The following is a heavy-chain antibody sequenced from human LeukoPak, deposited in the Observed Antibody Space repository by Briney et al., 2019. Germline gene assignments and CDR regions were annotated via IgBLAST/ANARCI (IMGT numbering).Heavy chain of an antibody. V-gene: IGHV1-3*01. J-gene: IGHJ6*02. CDR1: GYTFTSYA. CDR3: ARERAYSNYVAYYYYGMDV. D-gene: IGHD4-11*01. Sequence: ASVKVSCKASGYTFTSYAVHWVRQAPGQRLEWMGWINAGNGNTKYSQKFQGRVTITRDTSASTAYMELSSLRSEDTAVYYCARERAYSNYVAYYYYGMDVWGQGTTVTVSS. CDR2: INAGNGNT.